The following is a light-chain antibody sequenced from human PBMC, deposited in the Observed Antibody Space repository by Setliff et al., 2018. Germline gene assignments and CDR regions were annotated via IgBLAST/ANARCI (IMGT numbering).Light chain of an antibody. CDR1: SSDVGGYNY. V-gene: IGLV2-14*01. CDR2: DVI. Sequence: QSALTQPASVSGSPGQSITISCTGTSSDVGGYNYVSWYQQHPGKAPKLMIYDVINRPSGVSNRFSGSKSGNTASLTISGLQADDEADYYCMSYTTSDLLVFGSGTKVTVL. J-gene: IGLJ1*01. CDR3: MSYTTSDLLV.